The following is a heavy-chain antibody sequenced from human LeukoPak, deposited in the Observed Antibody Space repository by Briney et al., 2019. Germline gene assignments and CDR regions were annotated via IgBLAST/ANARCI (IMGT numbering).Heavy chain of an antibody. V-gene: IGHV4-4*07. Sequence: KASETLSLTCTVSGVSITTFYWSWIRQPAGKGLEWIGRIYSSGSTTYNPSLESRVTMSVDTSKNQFSLKLSSVTAADTAVYYCARVAWPSHFDYWGQGTLVTVSS. J-gene: IGHJ4*02. CDR2: IYSSGST. CDR1: GVSITTFY. CDR3: ARVAWPSHFDY.